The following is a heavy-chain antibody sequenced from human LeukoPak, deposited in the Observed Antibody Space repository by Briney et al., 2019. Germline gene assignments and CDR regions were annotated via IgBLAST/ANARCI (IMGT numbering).Heavy chain of an antibody. CDR3: ASDSDSSGPRGLY. CDR2: ISSSSSYI. CDR1: GFTFSSYS. D-gene: IGHD3-22*01. Sequence: GGSLRLSCAASGFTFSSYSMNWVRQAPGKGLEWVSSISSSSSYIYYADSVKGRFTISRDNAKNSLYLQMNSLRAEDTAVYYCASDSDSSGPRGLYWGQGTVVTVSS. J-gene: IGHJ4*02. V-gene: IGHV3-21*01.